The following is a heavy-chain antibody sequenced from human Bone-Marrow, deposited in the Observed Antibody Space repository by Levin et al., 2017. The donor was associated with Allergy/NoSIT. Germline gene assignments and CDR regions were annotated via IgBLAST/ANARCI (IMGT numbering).Heavy chain of an antibody. J-gene: IGHJ4*02. CDR2: INPSGANV. CDR3: ARGPMIAVVITTLPLGY. CDR1: GYTFTSYY. Sequence: GESLKISCKASGYTFTSYYIHWVRQAPGQGLEWMGIINPSGANVTYAQNFRGRVTMTRDTSTRTVYMELSSLRSEDTAVYYCARGPMIAVVITTLPLGYWGQGTLVTVSS. V-gene: IGHV1-46*01. D-gene: IGHD3-22*01.